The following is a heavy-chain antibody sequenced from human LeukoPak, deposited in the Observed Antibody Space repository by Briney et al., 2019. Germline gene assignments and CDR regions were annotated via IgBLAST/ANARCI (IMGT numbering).Heavy chain of an antibody. CDR1: GFTFTSYA. CDR2: INGVGGST. Sequence: GGSLRLSCAASGFTFTSYAMSWVRQAPGKGLEWVSSINGVGGSTYYADSVKGRLTISRDNSKNTLYLQMNSLRAEDTALYYCAKYYYDGGAYSFDYWGQGTLVTVSS. V-gene: IGHV3-23*01. J-gene: IGHJ4*02. CDR3: AKYYYDGGAYSFDY. D-gene: IGHD3-22*01.